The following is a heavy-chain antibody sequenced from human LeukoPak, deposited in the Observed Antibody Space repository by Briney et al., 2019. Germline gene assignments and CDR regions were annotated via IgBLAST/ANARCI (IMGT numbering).Heavy chain of an antibody. CDR1: GFTFISYN. CDR3: ANALTGESY. CDR2: ISGSGGST. D-gene: IGHD3-9*01. J-gene: IGHJ4*02. V-gene: IGHV3-23*01. Sequence: GGSLRLSCAASGFTFISYNMNWVRQAPGKGLEWVSAISGSGGSTYYADSVKGRFTISRDNSKNTLYLQMNSLRAEDTAVYNCANALTGESYWGQGTLVTVSS.